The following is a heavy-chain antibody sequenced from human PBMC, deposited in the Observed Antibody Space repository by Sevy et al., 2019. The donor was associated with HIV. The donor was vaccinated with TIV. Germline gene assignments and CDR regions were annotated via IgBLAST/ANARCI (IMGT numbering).Heavy chain of an antibody. CDR1: RFILSDYY. CDR2: IKQDGSEK. V-gene: IGHV3-7*03. D-gene: IGHD4-17*01. J-gene: IGHJ3*02. Sequence: GGSLRLSCAASRFILSDYYMSWIRQAPGKGLEWVANIKQDGSEKYYVDSVKGRFTISRDNAKNSLYLQMNSLRAEDTAVYYCARDSTTVVIGAFDIWGQGTMVTVSS. CDR3: ARDSTTVVIGAFDI.